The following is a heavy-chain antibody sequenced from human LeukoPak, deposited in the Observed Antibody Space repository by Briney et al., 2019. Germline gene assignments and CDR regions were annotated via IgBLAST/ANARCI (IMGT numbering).Heavy chain of an antibody. CDR3: VKFLGVAAFGI. Sequence: PGGSLRLSCAASGFTINTYALSWVRQAPGKGLEWVSAFTGGGGNTYYADSVKGRFTISRDNPKNALYLQMNSLRAEDTAVYYCVKFLGVAAFGIWGQGTMVTVSS. J-gene: IGHJ3*02. CDR1: GFTINTYA. D-gene: IGHD2-8*01. V-gene: IGHV3-23*01. CDR2: FTGGGGNT.